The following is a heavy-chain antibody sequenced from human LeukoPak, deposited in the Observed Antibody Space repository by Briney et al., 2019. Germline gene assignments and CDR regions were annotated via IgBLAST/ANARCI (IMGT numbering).Heavy chain of an antibody. CDR1: GFRFDDYY. Sequence: VGSLRLSCAASGFRFDDYYLSWIRQAPGKGLEWISFISASGGMMDHADSVKGRFTISRDNAKNSVYLEMNNLRAEDTAVYHCARHMVLSPCDYWGPGTLVTVSS. V-gene: IGHV3-11*01. J-gene: IGHJ4*02. CDR2: ISASGGMM. D-gene: IGHD4/OR15-4a*01. CDR3: ARHMVLSPCDY.